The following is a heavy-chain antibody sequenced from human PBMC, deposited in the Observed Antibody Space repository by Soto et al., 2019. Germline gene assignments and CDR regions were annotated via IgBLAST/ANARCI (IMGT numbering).Heavy chain of an antibody. J-gene: IGHJ4*02. Sequence: GGSLRLSCAASGFTFSFYAMHWVRQAPGKGLDWVAVISYNGRNKHYVDSVKGRFTISRDNSQDTLYLQIDSLRPDDTAVYYCARQAKIGDRSQFYFDSWGQGTLVTVSS. CDR3: ARQAKIGDRSQFYFDS. D-gene: IGHD3-16*01. CDR2: ISYNGRNK. CDR1: GFTFSFYA. V-gene: IGHV3-30*04.